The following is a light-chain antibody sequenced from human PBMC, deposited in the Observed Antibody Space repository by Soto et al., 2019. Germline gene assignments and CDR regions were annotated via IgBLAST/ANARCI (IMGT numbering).Light chain of an antibody. CDR1: QRITTY. Sequence: IHMTQSPSSLSASVGARITVTCRASQRITTYVNWYQLKPGEAPKLLISTSGTLQRGVPSRFSGSGSGTDFTLTIARLPPADFATYFCQQPYSTPYTFGQGTKLEIK. CDR2: TSG. J-gene: IGKJ2*01. V-gene: IGKV1-39*01. CDR3: QQPYSTPYT.